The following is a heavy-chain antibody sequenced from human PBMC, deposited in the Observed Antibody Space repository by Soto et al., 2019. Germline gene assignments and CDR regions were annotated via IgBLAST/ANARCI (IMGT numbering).Heavy chain of an antibody. CDR3: TTLGDIVVVPADPPNDYTDY. D-gene: IGHD2-2*01. J-gene: IGHJ4*02. CDR1: GFTFSNAW. CDR2: IKSKTDGGTT. V-gene: IGHV3-15*07. Sequence: GGSLRLSCAASGFTFSNAWMNWVRQAPGKGLEWVGRIKSKTDGGTTDYAAPVKGRFTISRDDSKSTLYLQMNSLKTEDTAVYYCTTLGDIVVVPADPPNDYTDYWGQGTLVTVSS.